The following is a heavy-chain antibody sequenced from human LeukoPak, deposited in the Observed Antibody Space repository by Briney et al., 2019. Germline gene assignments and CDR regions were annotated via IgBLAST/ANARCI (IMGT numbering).Heavy chain of an antibody. CDR1: GYTFTSYG. D-gene: IGHD3-10*01. V-gene: IGHV1-18*01. Sequence: ASVKVSCKASGYTFTSYGISWVRQAPGQGLEWMGWISAYNGNTNYAQKLQGRVTMTTDASTSTAYMELRSLRSDDTAVYYCARDLLWFGELPIDYWGQGTLVTVSS. CDR3: ARDLLWFGELPIDY. CDR2: ISAYNGNT. J-gene: IGHJ4*02.